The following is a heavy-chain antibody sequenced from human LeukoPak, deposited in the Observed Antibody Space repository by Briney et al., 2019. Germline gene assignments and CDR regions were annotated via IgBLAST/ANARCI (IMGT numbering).Heavy chain of an antibody. Sequence: GSSVKVSCKASGGTFSSYAISWVRQAPGQGLEWMGWISAYNGNTNYAQKLQGRVTMTTDTSTSTAYMELRSLRSDDTAVYYCAREPDYYGSGSYYKDAFDIWGQGTMVTVSS. V-gene: IGHV1-18*01. CDR2: ISAYNGNT. J-gene: IGHJ3*02. CDR3: AREPDYYGSGSYYKDAFDI. CDR1: GGTFSSYA. D-gene: IGHD3-10*01.